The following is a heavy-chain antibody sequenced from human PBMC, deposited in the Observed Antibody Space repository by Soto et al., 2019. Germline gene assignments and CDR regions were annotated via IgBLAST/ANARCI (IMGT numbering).Heavy chain of an antibody. D-gene: IGHD2-21*02. CDR1: GGTFGSNA. V-gene: IGHV1-69*13. Sequence: SVKVSCKASGGTFGSNAISWVRQAPGQGLEWMGNIIPIFGTTKNAQNFQGRVTITADESTNTAYMELSSLTSEDTAIYYCASWVFTVGPGAVRSDFDSWGKGTMVIVSS. CDR2: IIPIFGTT. CDR3: ASWVFTVGPGAVRSDFDS. J-gene: IGHJ3*01.